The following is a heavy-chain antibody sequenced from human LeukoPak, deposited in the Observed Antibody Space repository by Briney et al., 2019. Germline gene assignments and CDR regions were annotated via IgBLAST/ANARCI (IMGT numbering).Heavy chain of an antibody. D-gene: IGHD3-10*01. CDR2: ISYDGSNK. CDR1: GFTFSSYA. V-gene: IGHV3-30-3*01. Sequence: PGGSLRLSCAASGFTFSSYAMHWVRQAPGKGLGWVAVISYDGSNKYYADSVKGRFTISRDNSKNTLYLQMNSLRAEDTAVYYCARNYGSGMGYYYYYGMDVWGQGTTVTVSS. J-gene: IGHJ6*02. CDR3: ARNYGSGMGYYYYYGMDV.